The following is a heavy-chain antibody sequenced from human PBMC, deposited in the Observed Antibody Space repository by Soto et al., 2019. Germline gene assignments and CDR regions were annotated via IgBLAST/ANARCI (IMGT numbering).Heavy chain of an antibody. Sequence: SETLSLTCAVYGGSFSGYYWSWIRQPPGKGLEWIGEINHSGSTNYNPSLKSRVTISVDTSKNQFSLKLSSVTAADTAVYYCARGGLGYCSSTSCYFGYYYYYGMDVWGQGTTVTVSS. CDR2: INHSGST. V-gene: IGHV4-34*01. CDR1: GGSFSGYY. CDR3: ARGGLGYCSSTSCYFGYYYYYGMDV. J-gene: IGHJ6*02. D-gene: IGHD2-2*01.